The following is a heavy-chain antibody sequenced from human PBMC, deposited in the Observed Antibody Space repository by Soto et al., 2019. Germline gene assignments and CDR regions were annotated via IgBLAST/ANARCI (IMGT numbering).Heavy chain of an antibody. V-gene: IGHV3-30-3*01. CDR3: ARGWFDP. CDR1: GFTFSSYA. CDR2: ISYDGSNK. Sequence: GGSLRLSCAASGFTFSSYAMHWVRQAPGKGLEWVAVISYDGSNKYYADSVKGRFTISRDNSKNTLYLQMNSLRAEDTAVYYCARGWFDPWGQGTLVTVSS. J-gene: IGHJ5*02.